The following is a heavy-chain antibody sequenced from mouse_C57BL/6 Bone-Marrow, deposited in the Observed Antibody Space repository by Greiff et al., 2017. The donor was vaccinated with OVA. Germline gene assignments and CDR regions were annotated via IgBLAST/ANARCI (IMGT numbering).Heavy chain of an antibody. V-gene: IGHV1-82*01. CDR2: IYPGDGDT. Sequence: VKLQESGPELVKPGASVKISCKASGYAFSSSWMNWVKQRPGKGLEWIGRIYPGDGDTNYNGKFKGKATLTADKSSSTAYMQLSSLTSEDSAVYFCARGFTTVVATNWYFDVWGTGTTVTVSS. J-gene: IGHJ1*03. CDR1: GYAFSSSW. CDR3: ARGFTTVVATNWYFDV. D-gene: IGHD1-1*01.